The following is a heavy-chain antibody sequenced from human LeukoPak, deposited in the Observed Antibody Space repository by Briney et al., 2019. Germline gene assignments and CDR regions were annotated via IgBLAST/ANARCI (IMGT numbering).Heavy chain of an antibody. V-gene: IGHV4-59*01. D-gene: IGHD3-3*01. CDR1: GGSISSYY. Sequence: SETLSLTCTVSGGSISSYYWSWIRQPPGKGLEWIGYIYCSGSTNYNPSLKSRVTISVDTSKNQFSLKLSSVTAADTAVYYCARDPGITIFGVVITGDAFDIWGQGTMVTVSS. CDR2: IYCSGST. CDR3: ARDPGITIFGVVITGDAFDI. J-gene: IGHJ3*02.